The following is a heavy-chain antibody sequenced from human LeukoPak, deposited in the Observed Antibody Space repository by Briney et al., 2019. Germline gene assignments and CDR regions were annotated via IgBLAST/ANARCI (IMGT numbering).Heavy chain of an antibody. CDR3: VRDTPTAGTRYFDC. CDR2: IYPDGST. CDR1: GFTFDDYG. V-gene: IGHV3-66*01. Sequence: GGSLRLSCAASGFTFDDYGMSWVRQAPGKGLEWVSVIYPDGSTHYADSVRGRITISRDNSKNTVFLQMTSLRAEDTAVYYCVRDTPTAGTRYFDCWGQGTLVTVSS. J-gene: IGHJ4*02. D-gene: IGHD6-13*01.